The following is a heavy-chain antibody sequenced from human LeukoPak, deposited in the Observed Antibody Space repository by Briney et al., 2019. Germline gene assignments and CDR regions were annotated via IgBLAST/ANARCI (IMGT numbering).Heavy chain of an antibody. D-gene: IGHD4-17*01. J-gene: IGHJ4*02. Sequence: GESLKISCKGSGYSFTSHWIGWVRQMPGKGLEWMGIIYPGDSHTIYSPSFQGQVIISADKSISTAYLQWSSLKASDTAMYYCARQTTMTDDYDYWGQGTLVTVSS. V-gene: IGHV5-51*01. CDR1: GYSFTSHW. CDR3: ARQTTMTDDYDY. CDR2: IYPGDSHT.